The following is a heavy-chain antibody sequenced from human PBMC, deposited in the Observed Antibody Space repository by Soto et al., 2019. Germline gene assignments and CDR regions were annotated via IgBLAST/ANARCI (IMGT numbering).Heavy chain of an antibody. J-gene: IGHJ6*02. Sequence: EVQLVESGGGLVQPGGSLRLSCAASGFTFSSYEMNWVRQAPGKGLELVSYISSSGSTIYYADSVKGRFTISRDNAKNSLYLQMNSLRAEDTAVYYCARAFVYSSSYVYGMDVWGQGTTVTVSS. V-gene: IGHV3-48*03. CDR3: ARAFVYSSSYVYGMDV. CDR2: ISSSGSTI. D-gene: IGHD6-6*01. CDR1: GFTFSSYE.